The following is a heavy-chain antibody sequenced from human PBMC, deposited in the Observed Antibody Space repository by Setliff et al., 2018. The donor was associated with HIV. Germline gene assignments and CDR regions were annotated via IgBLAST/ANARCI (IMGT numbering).Heavy chain of an antibody. D-gene: IGHD3-10*01. Sequence: PSETLSLTCTVSGGSISSSSYYWGWIRQPPGKGLEWIGSMYYSGSTYYKPALESRAAISLDTSMNQFSLKLSSVTAADTAVYYCAWARESSGSYLWGQGTLVTVSS. CDR1: GGSISSSSYY. CDR2: MYYSGST. J-gene: IGHJ4*02. CDR3: AWARESSGSYL. V-gene: IGHV4-39*01.